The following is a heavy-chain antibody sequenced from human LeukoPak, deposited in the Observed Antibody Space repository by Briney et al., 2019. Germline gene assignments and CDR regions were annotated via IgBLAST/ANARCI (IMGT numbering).Heavy chain of an antibody. Sequence: GGSLRLSCAASGFTFSRNLMSWVRQAPGKGLEWVANIKEDGSEKDYVDSVKGRFTISRDNAKNSLYLQMNSLRAEDTAVYYCAREWDWGQGTLVTVSS. CDR2: IKEDGSEK. CDR1: GFTFSRNL. V-gene: IGHV3-7*04. J-gene: IGHJ4*02. CDR3: AREWD.